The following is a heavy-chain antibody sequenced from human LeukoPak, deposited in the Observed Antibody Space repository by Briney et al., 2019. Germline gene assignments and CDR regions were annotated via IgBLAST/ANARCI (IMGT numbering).Heavy chain of an antibody. CDR1: GGTFSSYA. CDR2: IIPILGIA. Sequence: SVKVSCKASGGTFSSYAISWVRPAPGQGLEWMGRIIPILGIANYAQKFQGRVTITADKSTSTAYMELSSLRSEDTAVYYCAREPNSGSYYGWFDPWGQGTLVTVSS. J-gene: IGHJ5*02. CDR3: AREPNSGSYYGWFDP. D-gene: IGHD1-26*01. V-gene: IGHV1-69*04.